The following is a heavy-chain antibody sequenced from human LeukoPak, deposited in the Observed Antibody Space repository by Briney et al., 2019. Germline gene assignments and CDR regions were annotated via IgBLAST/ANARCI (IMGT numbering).Heavy chain of an antibody. Sequence: GGSLRLSCAASGFTFSDYYMSWIRQAPGKGLEWVSYISSSGSTIYYADSVKGRFTISRDNAKNSLYLQMNSLRAEDTAVYYCATSQYSSSQMDYFDYWGQGTLVTVT. CDR3: ATSQYSSSQMDYFDY. V-gene: IGHV3-11*04. D-gene: IGHD6-6*01. J-gene: IGHJ4*02. CDR2: ISSSGSTI. CDR1: GFTFSDYY.